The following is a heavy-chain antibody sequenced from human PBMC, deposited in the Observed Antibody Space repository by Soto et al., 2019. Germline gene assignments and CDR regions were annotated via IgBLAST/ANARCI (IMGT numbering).Heavy chain of an antibody. CDR2: ISGSGGST. V-gene: IGHV3-23*01. Sequence: VSMSLYFAASGFTVSSYAKSWVRQAPGKGLEWVSAISGSGGSTYYADSVKGRFTISRDNSKNTLYLQMNSLRAEDTAVYYCAKKTIFGVVSQFDYCGQGTLVTVS. D-gene: IGHD3-3*01. J-gene: IGHJ4*02. CDR3: AKKTIFGVVSQFDY. CDR1: GFTVSSYA.